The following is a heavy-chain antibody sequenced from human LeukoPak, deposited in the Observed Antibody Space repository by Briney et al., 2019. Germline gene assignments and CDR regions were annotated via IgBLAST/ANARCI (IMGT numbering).Heavy chain of an antibody. Sequence: GGSLRLSCAASGFTFSSYGRHWVRQAPGKGLEWVAFIRYDGSNKYYADSVKGRFTIYRDDSKNTLYLQMNSLRAEDTAVYYCASNYYGSGSYFHYFDYWGQGTLVTVSS. CDR1: GFTFSSYG. D-gene: IGHD3-10*01. CDR3: ASNYYGSGSYFHYFDY. V-gene: IGHV3-30*02. CDR2: IRYDGSNK. J-gene: IGHJ4*02.